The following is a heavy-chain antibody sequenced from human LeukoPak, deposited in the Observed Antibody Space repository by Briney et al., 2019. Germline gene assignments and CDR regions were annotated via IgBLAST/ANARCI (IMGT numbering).Heavy chain of an antibody. CDR1: GGSINSYY. J-gene: IGHJ3*02. V-gene: IGHV3-15*01. D-gene: IGHD5-24*01. CDR2: IKSKTDGGTT. Sequence: ETLSPTCTVSGGSINSYYWSWVRQAPGKGLEWVGRIKSKTDGGTTDYAAPVKGRFTISRDDSKNTLYLQMNSLKTEDTAVYYCTTDPEMATILSDAFDIWGQGTMVTVSS. CDR3: TTDPEMATILSDAFDI.